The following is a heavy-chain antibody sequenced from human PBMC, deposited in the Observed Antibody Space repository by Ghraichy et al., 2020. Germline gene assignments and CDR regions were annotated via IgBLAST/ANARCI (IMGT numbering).Heavy chain of an antibody. Sequence: GGSLRLSCAASGSTFSSNWMSWVRQAPGKGLEWVANIKQDGSEKYYVDSVKGRFTISRDNAKNSLYLQMDSLRAEDTAVYYCARGGSSGWIVFDYWGQGTLVTVSS. CDR2: IKQDGSEK. V-gene: IGHV3-7*01. CDR3: ARGGSSGWIVFDY. D-gene: IGHD6-19*01. J-gene: IGHJ4*02. CDR1: GSTFSSNW.